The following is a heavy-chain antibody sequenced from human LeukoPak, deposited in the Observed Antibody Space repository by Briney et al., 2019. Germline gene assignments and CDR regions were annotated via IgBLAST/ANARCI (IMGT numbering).Heavy chain of an antibody. Sequence: PSETLSLTCAVYGGSFSGYYWSWIRQPPGKGLEWIGEINHSGSTNYNPSLKSRVTISVDTSKNQFSLKLSSVTAADTAVYYCASSATYYYDSSGSFAFDYWGQGTLVTVSS. CDR3: ASSATYYYDSSGSFAFDY. V-gene: IGHV4-34*01. CDR2: INHSGST. CDR1: GGSFSGYY. D-gene: IGHD3-22*01. J-gene: IGHJ4*02.